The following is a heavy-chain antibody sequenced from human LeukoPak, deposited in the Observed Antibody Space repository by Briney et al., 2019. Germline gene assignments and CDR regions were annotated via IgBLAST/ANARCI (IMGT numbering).Heavy chain of an antibody. J-gene: IGHJ3*02. Sequence: SETLSLTCAVSGGSISSGGYSWSWIRQPPGKGLEWIGYIYHSGSTYYNPSLKSRVTISVDTSKNQFSLKLSSVTAADTAVYYCAREDSSGYYPSGAFDIWGQGTMVTVSS. CDR1: GGSISSGGYS. V-gene: IGHV4-30-2*01. CDR3: AREDSSGYYPSGAFDI. D-gene: IGHD3-22*01. CDR2: IYHSGST.